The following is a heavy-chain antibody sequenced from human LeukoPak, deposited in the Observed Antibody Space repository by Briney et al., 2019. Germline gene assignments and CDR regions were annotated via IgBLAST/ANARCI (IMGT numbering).Heavy chain of an antibody. CDR2: IRSKVNNYAT. CDR1: GFTFSGSA. D-gene: IGHD4-17*01. Sequence: GGSLRLSCAASGFTFSGSAIHWVRQASGKGLEWVGRIRSKVNNYATEYAASVRGRVLISRDDSKNTAYLQMNSLKIEDTAVYYCARPYADLGGDFDHWGQGTLVTVSS. V-gene: IGHV3-73*01. CDR3: ARPYADLGGDFDH. J-gene: IGHJ4*02.